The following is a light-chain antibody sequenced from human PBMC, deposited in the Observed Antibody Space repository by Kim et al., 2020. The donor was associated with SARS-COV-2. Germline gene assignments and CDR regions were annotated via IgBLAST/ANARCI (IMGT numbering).Light chain of an antibody. CDR2: AAS. J-gene: IGKJ1*01. CDR3: QQSYSTPPWT. CDR1: QSISSY. V-gene: IGKV1-39*01. Sequence: DIQMTQSPSSLSASVGDRVTITCRASQSISSYLNWYQQKPGKAPKLLIYAASSLQSGVPSRFSGSGSGTDFTLTISSLQPEDDATYYCQQSYSTPPWTFGQGTKVDIK.